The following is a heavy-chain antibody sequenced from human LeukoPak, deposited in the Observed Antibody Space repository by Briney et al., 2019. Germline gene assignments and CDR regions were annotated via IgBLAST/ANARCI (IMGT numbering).Heavy chain of an antibody. V-gene: IGHV4-39*01. CDR2: IYYSGST. CDR1: GGSISSSSYY. D-gene: IGHD5-18*01. J-gene: IGHJ4*02. CDR3: ARRPVGYSYGYFDY. Sequence: PSETLSLTCTVSGGSISSSSYYWGWIRQPPGKGLEWIGSIYYSGSTYYNPSLKSRVTISVDTSKNHFSLKLSSVTAADTAVYYCARRPVGYSYGYFDYWGQGTLVTVSS.